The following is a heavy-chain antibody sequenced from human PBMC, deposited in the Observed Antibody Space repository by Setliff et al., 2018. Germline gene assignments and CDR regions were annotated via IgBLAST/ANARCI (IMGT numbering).Heavy chain of an antibody. CDR3: ARQSVRGLADNNWFDP. CDR1: GASVSNVNYY. Sequence: SETLSLACSVSGASVSNVNYYWGWIRQPPGKGLEWVGSIYYSGKTYSNPSFKSRVTMSVDKSKNQFSLKLASVTAADRAVYYCARQSVRGLADNNWFDPWGQGTLGTVSS. D-gene: IGHD2-15*01. J-gene: IGHJ5*02. CDR2: IYYSGKT. V-gene: IGHV4-39*01.